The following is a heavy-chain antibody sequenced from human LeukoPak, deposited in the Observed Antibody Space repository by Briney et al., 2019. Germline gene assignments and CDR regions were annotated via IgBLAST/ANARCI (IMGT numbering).Heavy chain of an antibody. D-gene: IGHD2-15*01. Sequence: SETLSLTCTVSGVSISSSNSYWGWIRQPPGKGLEWIGSVSYRGGTYYNPSLKTRVTISVDTSKNQFSLRLSSVTAADTAVHFCARDSRYCSGGNCHLRFDYWGQGILVTVSS. V-gene: IGHV4-39*07. CDR3: ARDSRYCSGGNCHLRFDY. CDR2: VSYRGGT. J-gene: IGHJ4*02. CDR1: GVSISSSNSY.